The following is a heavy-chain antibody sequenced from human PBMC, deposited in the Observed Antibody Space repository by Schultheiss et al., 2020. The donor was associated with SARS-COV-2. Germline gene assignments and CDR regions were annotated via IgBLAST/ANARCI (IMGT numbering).Heavy chain of an antibody. V-gene: IGHV2-5*01. CDR3: ARTLYSSAWYFFDY. Sequence: SGPTLVKPTQTLTLTCAFSGFSLSTRGVGVGWIRQPPGKALEWLALIHWNDDKRYSPSLKSRLTITKDTSKNQVVLTMTNMDPVDTATYYCARTLYSSAWYFFDYWGQGTLVTVSS. J-gene: IGHJ4*02. CDR1: GFSLSTRGVG. CDR2: IHWNDDK. D-gene: IGHD6-13*01.